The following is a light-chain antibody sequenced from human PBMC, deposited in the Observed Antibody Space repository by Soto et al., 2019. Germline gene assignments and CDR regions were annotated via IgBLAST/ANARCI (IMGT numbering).Light chain of an antibody. CDR1: QSINTY. CDR3: QQSYSTLLIT. CDR2: GTS. V-gene: IGKV1-39*01. J-gene: IGKJ5*01. Sequence: DIHMTQSPSFLSASVGDRVTISCRASQSINTYLNWYQQKPGKAPKLLIYGTSDLQSGVPSRFSGCGSGTDFTLTISSLQPEDFATYYCQQSYSTLLITFGQGTRLEVK.